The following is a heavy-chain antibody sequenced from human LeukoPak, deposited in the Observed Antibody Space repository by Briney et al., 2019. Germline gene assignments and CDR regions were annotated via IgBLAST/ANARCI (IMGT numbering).Heavy chain of an antibody. Sequence: GASVKVSCKASGYTFTSYGISWVRQAPGQGLEWMGWISAYNGNTNYAQKLQGRVTMTTDTSTSTAYMELRSLRAEDTAVYYCAKDQGILTGYAPLDYWGQGTLVTVSS. CDR2: ISAYNGNT. J-gene: IGHJ4*02. CDR1: GYTFTSYG. V-gene: IGHV1-18*01. CDR3: AKDQGILTGYAPLDY. D-gene: IGHD3-9*01.